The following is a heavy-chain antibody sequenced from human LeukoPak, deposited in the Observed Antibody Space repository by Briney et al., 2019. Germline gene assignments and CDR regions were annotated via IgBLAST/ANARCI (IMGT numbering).Heavy chain of an antibody. J-gene: IGHJ4*02. CDR3: AKDRVVTRRRSYYFDY. CDR2: ISSNGGST. Sequence: GGSLRLSCAASGFTFSSYAMHWVRQAPGKGLEYVSAISSNGGSTYYANSVKGRFTISRDNSKNTLYLQMNSLRAEDTAVYYCAKDRVVTRRRSYYFDYWGQGTLVTVSS. V-gene: IGHV3-64*01. D-gene: IGHD3-22*01. CDR1: GFTFSSYA.